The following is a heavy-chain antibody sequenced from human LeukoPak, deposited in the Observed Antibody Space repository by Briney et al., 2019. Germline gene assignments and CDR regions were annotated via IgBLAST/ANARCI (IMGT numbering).Heavy chain of an antibody. Sequence: ASVKVSCKASGYTFPSYYMHWVRQAPGQGLEWMGVINPSGGNTNSAQKFQGRVTMTRDTSTSTVYMELSSLRSEDTAVYYCARAPLGAIAADYWGQGTLVTVSS. V-gene: IGHV1-46*01. J-gene: IGHJ4*02. CDR2: INPSGGNT. D-gene: IGHD6-13*01. CDR1: GYTFPSYY. CDR3: ARAPLGAIAADY.